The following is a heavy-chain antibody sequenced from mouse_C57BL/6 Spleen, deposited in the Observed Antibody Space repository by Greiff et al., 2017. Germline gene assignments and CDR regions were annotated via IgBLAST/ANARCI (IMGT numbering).Heavy chain of an antibody. J-gene: IGHJ4*01. Sequence: EVQLQQSGAELVKPGASVKLSCTASGFNIKDYYMHWVKQRTEQGLEWIGRIDPEDGETKYAPKFRGKATITADTSSNTAYLQLSSLTSEDTAVYYCASPYDYGYAMDYWGQGTSVTVSS. D-gene: IGHD2-4*01. CDR1: GFNIKDYY. CDR2: IDPEDGET. V-gene: IGHV14-2*01. CDR3: ASPYDYGYAMDY.